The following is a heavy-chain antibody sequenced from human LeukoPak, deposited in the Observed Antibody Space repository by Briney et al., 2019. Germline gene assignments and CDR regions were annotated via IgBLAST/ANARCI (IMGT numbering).Heavy chain of an antibody. V-gene: IGHV5-51*01. CDR2: IYPGDSDT. CDR1: GYSFTSYW. CDR3: ARLWGAAAGSIRVVLDY. J-gene: IGHJ4*02. Sequence: GESLKISCKGSGYSFTSYWIGWVRQLPGKGLEWMGIIYPGDSDTRYSPSFQGQVTISADKSISTAYLQWSSLKASDTAMYYCARLWGAAAGSIRVVLDYWGQGTLVTVSS. D-gene: IGHD6-13*01.